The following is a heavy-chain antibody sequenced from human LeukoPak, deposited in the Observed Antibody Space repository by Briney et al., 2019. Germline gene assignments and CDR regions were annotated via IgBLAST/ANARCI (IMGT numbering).Heavy chain of an antibody. V-gene: IGHV4-4*02. CDR2: IYHSGST. D-gene: IGHD3-10*01. CDR3: ARWYYYGSENWFDP. J-gene: IGHJ5*02. CDR1: GDSIRSSNW. Sequence: SGTLSLTCAVSGDSIRSSNWWSWVRQSPGKGLEWIGEIYHSGSTNYNPSLKSRVTISVDKSKNQFSLKLNSVTAADTAVYYCARWYYYGSENWFDPWGQGTLVTVSS.